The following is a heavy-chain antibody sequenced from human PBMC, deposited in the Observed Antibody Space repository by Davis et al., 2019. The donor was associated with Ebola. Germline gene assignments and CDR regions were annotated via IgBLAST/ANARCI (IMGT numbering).Heavy chain of an antibody. CDR3: ARPNCSSTSCWGGGGMDV. CDR2: ISSSGSTI. CDR1: GFTFSSYE. J-gene: IGHJ6*02. Sequence: GGSLRLSCAASGFTFSSYEMNWVRQAPGKGLEWVSYISSSGSTIYYADSVKGRFTISRDNSKNTLYLQMNSLRAEDTAVYYCARPNCSSTSCWGGGGMDVWGQGTTVTVSS. D-gene: IGHD2-2*01. V-gene: IGHV3-48*03.